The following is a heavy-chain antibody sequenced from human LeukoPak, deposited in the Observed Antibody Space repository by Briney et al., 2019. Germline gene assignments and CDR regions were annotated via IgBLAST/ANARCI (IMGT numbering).Heavy chain of an antibody. CDR3: ARAFDV. CDR1: GGSISSGSYY. CDR2: IYTSGST. J-gene: IGHJ6*02. Sequence: PSETLSLTCTVSGGSISSGSYYWSWIRQPAGKGLEWIGRIYTSGSTNYNPSLKSRVTMSVDTSKNQFSLKLSSVTAADTAVYYCARAFDVWGQGTTVTVSS. V-gene: IGHV4-61*02.